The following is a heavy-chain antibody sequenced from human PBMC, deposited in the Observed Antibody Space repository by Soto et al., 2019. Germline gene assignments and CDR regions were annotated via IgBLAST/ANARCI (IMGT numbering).Heavy chain of an antibody. CDR2: ISVGNGNT. V-gene: IGHV1-3*01. CDR3: ARDPALDH. J-gene: IGHJ4*02. Sequence: GASVKVSCKASGYTFTTYMLHWVRQAPGQRLEWMGWISVGNGNTKYSQKFQGRVTISRDTSASTAYMELNGLRSEDTAVYYCARDPALDHWGQGTLVTVSS. CDR1: GYTFTTYM.